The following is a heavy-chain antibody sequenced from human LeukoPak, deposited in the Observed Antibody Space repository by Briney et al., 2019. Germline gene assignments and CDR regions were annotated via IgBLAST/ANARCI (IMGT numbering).Heavy chain of an antibody. CDR1: GESFSGYY. V-gene: IGHV4-34*01. J-gene: IGHJ6*03. CDR3: TRPWQRRYYMDV. Sequence: PSETLSLTCAVYGESFSGYYWTWVRQPPGKGLEWIGDINHSGRTTYNPSLKSRVIISVDTSKNLFSLNLTSVTAADTAVYYRTRPWQRRYYMDVWGKGTTVAVSS. CDR2: INHSGRT.